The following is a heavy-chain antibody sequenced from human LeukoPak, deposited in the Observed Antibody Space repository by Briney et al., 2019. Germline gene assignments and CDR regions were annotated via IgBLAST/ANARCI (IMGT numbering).Heavy chain of an antibody. CDR1: GGTFSSYA. CDR3: ASLELPRLGELSGHSYFDY. J-gene: IGHJ4*02. V-gene: IGHV1-69*13. CDR2: IIPIFGTA. D-gene: IGHD3-16*02. Sequence: SVKVSCKASGGTFSSYAISWVRQAPGQGLEWMGGIIPIFGTANYAQKFQGRVTITADESTSTAYMELSSLRSEDTAVYYCASLELPRLGELSGHSYFDYWGQGTLVTVSS.